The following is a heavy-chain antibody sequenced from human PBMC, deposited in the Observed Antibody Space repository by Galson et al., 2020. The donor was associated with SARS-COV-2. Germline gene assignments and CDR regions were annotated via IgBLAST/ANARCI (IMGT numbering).Heavy chain of an antibody. V-gene: IGHV2-5*02. CDR2: LYWDVNK. Sequence: KMSGPTLVKPTQTLTLTCTFSGFSLKTSGMGVGWIRQPPGKALEWLELLYWDVNKTYSPSLKSRLTITKDPSKNQVVLTMTNMLPVETATYYCALSGATGLGFDFRGQGTLVTVST. J-gene: IGHJ4*02. CDR1: GFSLKTSGMG. CDR3: ALSGATGLGFDF. D-gene: IGHD3-9*01.